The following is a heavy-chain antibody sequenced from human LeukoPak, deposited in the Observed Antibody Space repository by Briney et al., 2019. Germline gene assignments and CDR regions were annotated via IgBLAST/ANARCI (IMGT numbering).Heavy chain of an antibody. CDR3: ARDSPFFHYYGSGSYYLKSHYYYYGMDV. D-gene: IGHD3-10*01. J-gene: IGHJ6*02. CDR1: GYTFTSYD. CDR2: MNPNSGNT. Sequence: ASVKVSCKASGYTFTSYDINWVRQATGQGLEWMGWMNPNSGNTGYAQKFQGRVTMTRNTSISTAYMELSSLRSEDTAVYYCARDSPFFHYYGSGSYYLKSHYYYYGMDVWGQGTTVTVSS. V-gene: IGHV1-8*01.